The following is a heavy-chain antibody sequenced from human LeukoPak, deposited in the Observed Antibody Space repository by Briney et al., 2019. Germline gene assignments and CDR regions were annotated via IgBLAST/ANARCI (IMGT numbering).Heavy chain of an antibody. V-gene: IGHV4-59*08. J-gene: IGHJ4*02. CDR1: GGSISRYY. Sequence: SETLSLTCTVSGGSISRYYWSWIRQPPGKGLEWIGYIYYSGSANYNPSLKSRVTISVDTSKNQFSLKLSSVTAADTAVYYCARHEAAASFDYWGQGTLVTVSS. D-gene: IGHD6-13*01. CDR2: IYYSGSA. CDR3: ARHEAAASFDY.